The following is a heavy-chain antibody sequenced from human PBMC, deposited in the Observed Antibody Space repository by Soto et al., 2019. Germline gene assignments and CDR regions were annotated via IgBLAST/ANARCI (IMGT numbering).Heavy chain of an antibody. CDR3: ARSTIFGVVIIYPDAFDI. D-gene: IGHD3-3*01. V-gene: IGHV4-31*03. CDR1: GGSISSGGYY. Sequence: QVQLQESGPGLVKPSQTLSLTCTVSGGSISSGGYYWSWIRQHPGKGLEWIGYIYYSGSTYYNPSLKSRVTISVDTSKNQFSLKLSSVTAAETAVYYCARSTIFGVVIIYPDAFDIWGQGTMVTVSS. CDR2: IYYSGST. J-gene: IGHJ3*02.